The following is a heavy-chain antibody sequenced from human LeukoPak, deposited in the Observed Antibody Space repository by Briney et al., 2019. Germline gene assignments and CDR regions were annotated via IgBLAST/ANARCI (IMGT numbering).Heavy chain of an antibody. D-gene: IGHD5-12*01. J-gene: IGHJ4*02. CDR3: ARLVATSRRIDY. Sequence: SETLSLTCTVSGYSISSGYYWGWIRQPPGKGLEWIGSIYHSGSTYYNPSLKSRVTISVDTSKNQFSLKLSSVTAADTAVYYCARLVATSRRIDYWGQGTLVTVSS. CDR1: GYSISSGYY. V-gene: IGHV4-38-2*02. CDR2: IYHSGST.